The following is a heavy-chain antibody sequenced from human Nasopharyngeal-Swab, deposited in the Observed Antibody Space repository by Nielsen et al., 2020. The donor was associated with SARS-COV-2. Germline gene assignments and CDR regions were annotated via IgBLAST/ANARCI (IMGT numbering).Heavy chain of an antibody. Sequence: SETLTLTCTVSGASISSSNYYWGWIRQPPGKGLEWIGTIYYSGNTYCNPSLKRRVPMSVDTSKHHYSLNLSSVTAADTALYYCARHSSGWSFDYWDHGTLVTVSS. CDR1: GASISSSNYY. CDR2: IYYSGNT. V-gene: IGHV4-39*01. J-gene: IGHJ4*01. D-gene: IGHD6-19*01. CDR3: ARHSSGWSFDY.